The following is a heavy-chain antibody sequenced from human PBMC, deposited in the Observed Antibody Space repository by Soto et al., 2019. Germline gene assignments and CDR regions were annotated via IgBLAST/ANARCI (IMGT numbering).Heavy chain of an antibody. D-gene: IGHD6-19*01. Sequence: QLQLQESGSGLVKPSQTLSLTCAVSGGSISSGGYSWSWIRQPPGKGLEWIGYIYHSGTTYYTPSRKSRVTISVDRSKIQFSLKLSSVTAADTAVYSCARDGSGWAADETYFDYWGQGTLVTVSS. CDR1: GGSISSGGYS. J-gene: IGHJ4*02. CDR3: ARDGSGWAADETYFDY. CDR2: IYHSGTT. V-gene: IGHV4-30-2*01.